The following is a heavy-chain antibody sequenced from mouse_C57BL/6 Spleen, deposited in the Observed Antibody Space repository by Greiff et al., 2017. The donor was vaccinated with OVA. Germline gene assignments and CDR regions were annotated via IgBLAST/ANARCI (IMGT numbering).Heavy chain of an antibody. V-gene: IGHV1-61*01. CDR2: IYPSDSEP. J-gene: IGHJ4*01. CDR1: GYTFTSSW. Sequence: VQLQQPGAELVRPGSSVKLSCKASGYTFTSSWMDWVKQRPGQGLEWIGNIYPSDSEPHYNQKFKDKATLTVDKSSSTAYMQLSSLTAEDSAVYYCARGSSPLAMDYWGQGTSVTVSS. CDR3: ARGSSPLAMDY. D-gene: IGHD1-1*01.